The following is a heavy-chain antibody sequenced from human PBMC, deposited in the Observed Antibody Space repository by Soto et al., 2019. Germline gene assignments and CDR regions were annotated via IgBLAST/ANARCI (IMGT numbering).Heavy chain of an antibody. CDR1: GYTFTSYD. V-gene: IGHV1-8*01. D-gene: IGHD3-22*01. J-gene: IGHJ6*02. CDR2: MNPNSGNT. Sequence: ASVKVSCKASGYTFTSYDINWVRQATGQGLEWMGWMNPNSGNTGYAQKFQGRVTMTRNTSISTAYMELSSLRSEDTAVYYCAAEGGSSGYYYGMDVWGQGTTVTVSS. CDR3: AAEGGSSGYYYGMDV.